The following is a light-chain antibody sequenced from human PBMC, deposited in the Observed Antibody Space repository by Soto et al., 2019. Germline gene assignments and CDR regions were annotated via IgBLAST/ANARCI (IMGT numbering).Light chain of an antibody. CDR2: EVS. Sequence: QSVLTQPASVSGSPGQSITISCTGTSSDVGSYNLVSWYQQHPGKAPKLMIYEVSKRPSGVPDRFSGSKSGNTASLTVSGLQADDEADYYCSSYSGTNYHYVFGTGTKVTVL. J-gene: IGLJ1*01. CDR1: SSDVGSYNL. V-gene: IGLV2-8*01. CDR3: SSYSGTNYHYV.